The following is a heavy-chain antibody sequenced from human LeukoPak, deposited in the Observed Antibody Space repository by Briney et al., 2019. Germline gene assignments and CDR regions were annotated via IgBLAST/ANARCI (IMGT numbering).Heavy chain of an antibody. J-gene: IGHJ4*02. CDR2: IKQDGSEK. CDR1: GFTFSSYW. D-gene: IGHD3-9*01. CDR3: ARAIRYFDWLLSYYFDY. V-gene: IGHV3-7*03. Sequence: GGSLRLSCAASGFTFSSYWMSWVRQAPGKGLEWVANIKQDGSEKYYVDSVKGRFTISRDNAKNSLYLQMNSLRAEDTAVYYCARAIRYFDWLLSYYFDYWGQGTLVTVSS.